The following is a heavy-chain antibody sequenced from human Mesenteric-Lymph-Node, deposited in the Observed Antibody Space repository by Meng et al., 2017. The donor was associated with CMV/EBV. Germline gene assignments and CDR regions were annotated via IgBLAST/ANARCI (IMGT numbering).Heavy chain of an antibody. D-gene: IGHD1-1*01. CDR2: ISYDGSDE. J-gene: IGHJ4*02. CDR3: ARGDLRYNWNDALDY. CDR1: GFTFSNYA. V-gene: IGHV3-30-3*01. Sequence: GGSLRLSCAASGFTFSNYAMHWVRQAPGKGLEWVAVISYDGSDEYYADSVKGRFTISRDNSKNTLYVQMNSLRPEDTAVYYCARGDLRYNWNDALDYWGQGTLVTVSS.